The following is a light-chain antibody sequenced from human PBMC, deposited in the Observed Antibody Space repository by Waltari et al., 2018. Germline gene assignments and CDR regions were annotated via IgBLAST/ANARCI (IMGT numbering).Light chain of an antibody. CDR2: GAS. J-gene: IGKJ1*01. V-gene: IGKV3-20*01. CDR1: QSVSSRY. CDR3: QQYGSSPPWT. Sequence: EIVLTQSPGTLSLSPGERATLSCRASQSVSSRYLAWYQQKPGQAPRPLIYGASSRSTGIPDRFSGSGSGTDFTLTISRLEPEDFTVYYCQQYGSSPPWTFGQGTKVEIK.